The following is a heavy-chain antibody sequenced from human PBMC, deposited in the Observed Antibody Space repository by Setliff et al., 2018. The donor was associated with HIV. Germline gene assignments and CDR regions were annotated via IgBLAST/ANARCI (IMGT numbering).Heavy chain of an antibody. V-gene: IGHV1-69*10. D-gene: IGHD1-7*01. CDR2: TTPLLGTT. J-gene: IGHJ5*01. CDR3: ARVRLELRQYWFDS. Sequence: SVKVSCKASGNTFSSYGITWVRQAPGQGLEWMGGTTPLLGTTNYAQKFQGRVTITTDKPTSTAYMELSSLRSEDTAVYYCARVRLELRQYWFDSWGQGSPVTVSS. CDR1: GNTFSSYG.